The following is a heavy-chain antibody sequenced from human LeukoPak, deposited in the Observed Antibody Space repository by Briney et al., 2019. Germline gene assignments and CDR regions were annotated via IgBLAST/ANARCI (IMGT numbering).Heavy chain of an antibody. J-gene: IGHJ5*02. D-gene: IGHD3-10*01. V-gene: IGHV3-48*01. CDR2: ITNSGNSK. CDR1: EFTFSSYS. CDR3: ARDNYYGSGSSPTNWFDP. Sequence: GGSLRLSCAASEFTFSSYSMNWVRQAPGKGLEWVSYITNSGNSKSYADSVKGRFTISRDNTKNSLYLQMNGLRAEDTAVYYCARDNYYGSGSSPTNWFDPWGQGTLVTVSS.